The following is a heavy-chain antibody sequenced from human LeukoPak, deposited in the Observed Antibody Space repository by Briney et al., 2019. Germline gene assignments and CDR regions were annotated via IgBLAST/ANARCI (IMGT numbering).Heavy chain of an antibody. V-gene: IGHV3-30*10. CDR2: VASDGSQT. J-gene: IGHJ3*02. D-gene: IGHD3-10*01. CDR1: GFTLSTYI. CDR3: ARERQDTIVHSGAFDI. Sequence: PGKSLRLSCGASGFTLSTYIMHWVRQAPGKGLQWVAAVASDGSQTFYRESVRGRFTISRDNSKNTLYLQMNTLRAEDTAVYFCARERQDTIVHSGAFDIWGQGTMVTVSS.